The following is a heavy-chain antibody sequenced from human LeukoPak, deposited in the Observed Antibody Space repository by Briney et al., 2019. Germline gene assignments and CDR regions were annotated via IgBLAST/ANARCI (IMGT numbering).Heavy chain of an antibody. V-gene: IGHV4-38-2*01. CDR2: IYHSGST. J-gene: IGHJ4*02. D-gene: IGHD6-13*01. CDR1: GYSITSGYY. CDR3: ARASSSWGGDY. Sequence: SETLSLTRAVSGYSITSGYYWGWIRQPPGKGLEWIGSIYHSGSTYYNPSLKSRVTMSIDTSKNQFSLKLSSVTAADTAVYYCARASSSWGGDYWGQGTLVTVSS.